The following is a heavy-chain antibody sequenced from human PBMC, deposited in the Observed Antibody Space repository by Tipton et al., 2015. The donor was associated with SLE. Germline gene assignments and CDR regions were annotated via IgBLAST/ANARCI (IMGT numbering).Heavy chain of an antibody. CDR2: ISWNSGSI. V-gene: IGHV3-9*01. J-gene: IGHJ3*02. Sequence: SLRLSCAASGFTFDDYAMHWVRQAPGKGLEWVSGISWNSGSIGYADSVKGRFTISRDNAKNSPYLQMNSLRAEDTALYYCAKDMAAAAGTGAFDIWGQGTMVTVSS. CDR1: GFTFDDYA. D-gene: IGHD6-13*01. CDR3: AKDMAAAAGTGAFDI.